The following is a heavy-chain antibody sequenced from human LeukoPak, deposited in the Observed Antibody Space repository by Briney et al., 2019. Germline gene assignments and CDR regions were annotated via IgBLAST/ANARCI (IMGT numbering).Heavy chain of an antibody. CDR3: AREYVRGGIFASDI. CDR2: INSDGSST. Sequence: GGSLRLSCAASGFTFSSYWMHWVRQAPGKGLVWVSRINSDGSSTSYADSVKGRFTISRDNAKNTLYLQMNSLRAEDTAVYYCAREYVRGGIFASDIWGQGTMVTVSS. D-gene: IGHD2-15*01. V-gene: IGHV3-74*01. CDR1: GFTFSSYW. J-gene: IGHJ3*02.